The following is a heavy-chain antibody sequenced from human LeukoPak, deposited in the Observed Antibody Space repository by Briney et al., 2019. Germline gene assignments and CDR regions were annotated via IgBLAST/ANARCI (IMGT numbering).Heavy chain of an antibody. J-gene: IGHJ5*02. CDR1: GGSFSGYY. V-gene: IGHV4-34*01. CDR2: INHSGST. CDR3: AKTPGTQGWFDP. Sequence: SETLSLTCAVYGGSFSGYYWSWIRQPPGKGLEWIGEINHSGSTNYNPSLKSRVTISVDTSKNQFSLKLSSVTAADAAVYYCAKTPGTQGWFDPWGQGTLVTVSS.